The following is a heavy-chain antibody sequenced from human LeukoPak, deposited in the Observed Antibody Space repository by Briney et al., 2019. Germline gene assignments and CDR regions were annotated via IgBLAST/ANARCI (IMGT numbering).Heavy chain of an antibody. CDR1: GGSISTSSYY. D-gene: IGHD3-3*01. CDR2: IFYSGST. J-gene: IGHJ4*02. V-gene: IGHV4-39*01. Sequence: SETLSLTCTASGGSISTSSYYWGWIRQPPGKGLEWVGSIFYSGSTYYNPSLKSRVTISVDTSKNQFSLKLSSVTAADTAVYYCARFSYDFWSGYHVGYFDHWGQGTLVTVSS. CDR3: ARFSYDFWSGYHVGYFDH.